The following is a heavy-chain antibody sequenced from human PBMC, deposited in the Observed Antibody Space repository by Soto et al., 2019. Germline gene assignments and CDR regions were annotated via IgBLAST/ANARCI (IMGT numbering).Heavy chain of an antibody. D-gene: IGHD2-2*02. V-gene: IGHV3-21*06. CDR3: VRGGRGYTRDDVFDF. CDR1: GFTFSSYS. CDR2: IASSSSPI. Sequence: EVQLVESGGGLVKPGGSLRLSCVDSGFTFSSYSMNWVRQAPGKGLEWVSSIASSSSPIFYADSLKARFTISRDNAKNSLYLQMNSLRVEDTAVYYCVRGGRGYTRDDVFDFWGQGTMVTVSS. J-gene: IGHJ3*01.